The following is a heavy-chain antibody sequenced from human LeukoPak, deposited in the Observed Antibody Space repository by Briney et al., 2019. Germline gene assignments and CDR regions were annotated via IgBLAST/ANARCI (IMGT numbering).Heavy chain of an antibody. CDR3: ARESITTSSLWFDP. Sequence: PGGSLRLSCAASGFTVSSNYMSWVRQAPGKGLEWVSVIYSGGSIYYADSVKGRFTISRDNSKNTLYLQMNSLRAEDTAVYYCARESITTSSLWFDPWGQGTLVTVSS. J-gene: IGHJ5*02. CDR1: GFTVSSNY. CDR2: IYSGGSI. D-gene: IGHD3-10*01. V-gene: IGHV3-53*01.